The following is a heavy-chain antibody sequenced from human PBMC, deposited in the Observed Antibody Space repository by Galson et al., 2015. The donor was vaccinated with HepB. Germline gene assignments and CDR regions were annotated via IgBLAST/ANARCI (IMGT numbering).Heavy chain of an antibody. J-gene: IGHJ3*02. V-gene: IGHV4-39*01. D-gene: IGHD2-8*01. CDR2: IYYGGRT. CDR1: GVSISGGQYY. Sequence: SLTCAVSGVSISGGQYYWGWIRQSPKKRLEWIGSIYYGGRTYFSPSFQSRVAMSVDTSKNQLSLTLSSVTAADTAVYYCARPLVLNGRFTPGVGPFHIWGHGTMVTVSA. CDR3: ARPLVLNGRFTPGVGPFHI.